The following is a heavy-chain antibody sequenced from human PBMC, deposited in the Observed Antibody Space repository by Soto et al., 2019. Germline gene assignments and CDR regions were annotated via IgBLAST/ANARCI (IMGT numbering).Heavy chain of an antibody. CDR1: GFTFSSYG. CDR3: ARDGGDYDFWNGYYFDY. D-gene: IGHD3-3*01. Sequence: PGGSLRLSCAASGFTFSSYGMHWGRKAPGKGLEWVAVIWYDGSNKFYADSVKGRFTISRDNSKNTLYLQMNSLRAEDTAVYYCARDGGDYDFWNGYYFDYWRQGTLVTISP. V-gene: IGHV3-33*01. CDR2: IWYDGSNK. J-gene: IGHJ4*02.